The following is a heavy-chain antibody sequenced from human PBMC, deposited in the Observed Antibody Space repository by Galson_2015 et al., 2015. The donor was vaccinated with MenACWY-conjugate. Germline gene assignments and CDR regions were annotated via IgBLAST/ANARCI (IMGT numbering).Heavy chain of an antibody. J-gene: IGHJ3*01. Sequence: SLRLSCAASGFSFSPFSMNWVRQAPGKGLEWVSSISSGSTYVYYADSVKGRFTISRDNAKNSLFLQMNSLRADDTAVYYCAKDPHAPATITHDAFDLWGQGTMVTVAS. CDR3: AKDPHAPATITHDAFDL. CDR2: ISSGSTYV. D-gene: IGHD2-2*01. CDR1: GFSFSPFS. V-gene: IGHV3-21*06.